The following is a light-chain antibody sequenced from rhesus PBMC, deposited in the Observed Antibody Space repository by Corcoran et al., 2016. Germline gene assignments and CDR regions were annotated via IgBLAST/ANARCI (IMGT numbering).Light chain of an antibody. CDR2: YVS. J-gene: IGKJ2*01. CDR1: QGISSY. V-gene: IGKV1-25*01. CDR3: QQYNSLPYS. Sequence: DIQMTQSPSSVFASVGDRVTITCRASQGISSYLAWYQQKPGKAPKLLIYYVSTLQSGVPSRVSGSGSGTEFTLTISSLQPEDFATYYCQQYNSLPYSFGQGTKVEIK.